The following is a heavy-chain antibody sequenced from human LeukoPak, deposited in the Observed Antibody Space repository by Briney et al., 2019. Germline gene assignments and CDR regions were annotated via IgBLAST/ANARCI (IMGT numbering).Heavy chain of an antibody. V-gene: IGHV4-4*07. J-gene: IGHJ6*03. CDR3: AREALDTAMVSRRDYYYYMDV. D-gene: IGHD5-18*01. Sequence: PSETLSLTCAVSGGAISSYYWSWIRQPAGKGLEWVGGIYTSGSTNYNPSLKSRVTMSVDTSKNQFSLKLSSVTAADTAVYYCAREALDTAMVSRRDYYYYMDVWGKGTTVTVSS. CDR1: GGAISSYY. CDR2: IYTSGST.